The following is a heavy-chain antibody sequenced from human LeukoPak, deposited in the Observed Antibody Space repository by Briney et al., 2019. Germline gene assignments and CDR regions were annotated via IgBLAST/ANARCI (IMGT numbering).Heavy chain of an antibody. CDR3: WKDDDGDAPYYYYGMDV. CDR1: GFTFSSYA. V-gene: IGHV3-23*01. Sequence: AGGSLRLSCAASGFTFSSYAMSWVRQAPGKGLEWVSAISGSGGSTYYADSVKGRFTISRDNSKNTLYLQMNSLRAEDPAVYYCWKDDDGDAPYYYYGMDVWGQGTTVTVSS. J-gene: IGHJ6*02. D-gene: IGHD1-1*01. CDR2: ISGSGGST.